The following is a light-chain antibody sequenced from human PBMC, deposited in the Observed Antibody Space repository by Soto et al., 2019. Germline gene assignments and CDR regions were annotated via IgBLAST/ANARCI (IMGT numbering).Light chain of an antibody. CDR1: QSITRN. J-gene: IGKJ1*01. V-gene: IGKV3-15*01. Sequence: EIVITQSPATLSVYPGERATHSCRASQSITRNLAWYQQSPGQAPRLLIYGAATRATGIPARFSGSGSGTEFTLTINILQSEDFAVYYCQQYNNWSMWTFGQGTKVDI. CDR2: GAA. CDR3: QQYNNWSMWT.